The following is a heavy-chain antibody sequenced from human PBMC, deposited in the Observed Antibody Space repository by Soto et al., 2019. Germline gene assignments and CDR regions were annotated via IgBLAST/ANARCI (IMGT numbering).Heavy chain of an antibody. D-gene: IGHD5-12*01. CDR1: GGSISSYY. CDR3: ARDSKRGYSGYDKLDY. Sequence: QVQLQESGPGLVKPSETLSLTCTVSGGSISSYYWSWIRQPPGKGLEWIGHIYYSGSTNSNPSLKSRVTISVDTSKNQFSLKLSSVTAADTAVYYCARDSKRGYSGYDKLDYWGQGTLVTVSS. CDR2: IYYSGST. J-gene: IGHJ4*02. V-gene: IGHV4-59*01.